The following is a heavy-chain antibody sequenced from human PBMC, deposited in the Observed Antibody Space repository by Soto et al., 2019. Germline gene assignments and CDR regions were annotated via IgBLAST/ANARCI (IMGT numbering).Heavy chain of an antibody. CDR3: AKDISPFIAAAVYDAFDI. V-gene: IGHV3-9*01. Sequence: EVQLVESGGGLVQPGRSLRLSCAASGFTFDDYAMHWVRQAPGKGLEWVSGISWNSGSIGYADSVKGRFTISRDNAKNSLSLEINSLRAEDTALYYCAKDISPFIAAAVYDAFDIWGQGTMVTVSS. CDR1: GFTFDDYA. D-gene: IGHD6-25*01. J-gene: IGHJ3*02. CDR2: ISWNSGSI.